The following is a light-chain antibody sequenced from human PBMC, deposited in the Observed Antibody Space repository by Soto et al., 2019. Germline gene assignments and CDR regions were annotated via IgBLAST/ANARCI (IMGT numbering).Light chain of an antibody. V-gene: IGKV1-6*01. CDR1: QGIGDE. Sequence: AIQMTQSPSSLSASVGDRVTITCRASQGIGDELGWYQQKPGKAPKLLIYGASTLQSGVPSRFSGRGSGTDFTLTISSLQPEDFATYYCLQDYDFLWTFGQGTKVDIK. CDR2: GAS. J-gene: IGKJ1*01. CDR3: LQDYDFLWT.